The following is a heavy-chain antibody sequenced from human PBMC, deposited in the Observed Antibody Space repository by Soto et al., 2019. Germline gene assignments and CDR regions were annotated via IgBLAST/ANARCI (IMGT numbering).Heavy chain of an antibody. V-gene: IGHV1-18*01. CDR1: GYTFTSYG. Sequence: ASVKVSCKASGYTFTSYGISWVRQAPGQGLEWMGWISAYNGNTNYAQKLQGRVTMTTDTSTSTAYMELRSLRSDDTAVYYCARDLRGVAAAVKVLDYYGMDVWGQGTTVTVSS. CDR3: ARDLRGVAAAVKVLDYYGMDV. D-gene: IGHD6-13*01. CDR2: ISAYNGNT. J-gene: IGHJ6*02.